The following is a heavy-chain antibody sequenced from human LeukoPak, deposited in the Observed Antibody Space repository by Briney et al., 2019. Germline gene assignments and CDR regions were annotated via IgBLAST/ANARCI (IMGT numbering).Heavy chain of an antibody. Sequence: GGSLRLSCAASGFTFSSYAMSWVRQAPGKGLQRVSSITSSGDGTYYADSVKGRFTISRDNSENMLYLQMNSLRVEDTAVYFCAKDRPNYYGSNGHYYRRDGDYWGQGTLVTVSS. CDR1: GFTFSSYA. CDR3: AKDRPNYYGSNGHYYRRDGDY. D-gene: IGHD3-22*01. J-gene: IGHJ4*02. CDR2: ITSSGDGT. V-gene: IGHV3-23*01.